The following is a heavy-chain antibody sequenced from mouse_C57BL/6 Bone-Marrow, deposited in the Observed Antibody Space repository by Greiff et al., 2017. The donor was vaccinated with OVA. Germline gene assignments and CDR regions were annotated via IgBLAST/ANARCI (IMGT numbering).Heavy chain of an antibody. CDR3: AMVFYYSNYAFYYYAMDY. D-gene: IGHD2-5*01. V-gene: IGHV1-63*01. J-gene: IGHJ4*01. Sequence: VQRVESGAELVRPGTSVKMSCKASGYTFTNYWIGWAKQRPGHGLEWIGDIYPGGGYTNYNEKFKGKATLTADKSSSTAYMQFSSLTSEDSAIYYCAMVFYYSNYAFYYYAMDYWGQGTSVTVSS. CDR2: IYPGGGYT. CDR1: GYTFTNYW.